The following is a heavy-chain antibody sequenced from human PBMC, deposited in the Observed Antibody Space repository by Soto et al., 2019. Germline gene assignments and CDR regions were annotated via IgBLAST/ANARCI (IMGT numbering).Heavy chain of an antibody. V-gene: IGHV1-18*01. CDR2: ISAYNGNT. D-gene: IGHD6-19*01. J-gene: IGHJ5*02. Sequence: ASVKVSCKASGYTFTSYGISWVRQAPGQGLEWMGWISAYNGNTNYAQKLQGRVTMTTDTSTSTAYMELRSLRSDDTAVYFCARGYKGNLYSSGWFGWLVPWGQGTLVIGSS. CDR3: ARGYKGNLYSSGWFGWLVP. CDR1: GYTFTSYG.